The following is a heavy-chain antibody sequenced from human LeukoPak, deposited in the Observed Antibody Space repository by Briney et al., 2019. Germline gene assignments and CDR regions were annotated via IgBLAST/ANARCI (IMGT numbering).Heavy chain of an antibody. CDR1: GGSFSGYY. D-gene: IGHD3-10*01. Sequence: SETLSLTCAVYGGSFSGYYWSWIRQPPGKGLEWIGEINHSGSTNSNPSLKSRVPISLDTSKNHFSLKLSSVTAADTAVYYCARGTPHYYGSGSYYIIRFDPWGQGTLVTVSS. V-gene: IGHV4-34*01. J-gene: IGHJ5*02. CDR2: INHSGST. CDR3: ARGTPHYYGSGSYYIIRFDP.